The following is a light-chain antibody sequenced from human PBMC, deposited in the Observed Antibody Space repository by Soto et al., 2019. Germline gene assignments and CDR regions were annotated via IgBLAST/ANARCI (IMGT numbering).Light chain of an antibody. Sequence: EIVLTQSPATLSLSPGERATLSCRASQSISSYLAWYQQKPGQAPRLLIYDASSRANGIPARFSGSGSGTDFTLTISSLEPEDFAVYYCQQRSTWPHLTFGQGTRLEIK. V-gene: IGKV3-11*01. CDR3: QQRSTWPHLT. CDR1: QSISSY. J-gene: IGKJ5*01. CDR2: DAS.